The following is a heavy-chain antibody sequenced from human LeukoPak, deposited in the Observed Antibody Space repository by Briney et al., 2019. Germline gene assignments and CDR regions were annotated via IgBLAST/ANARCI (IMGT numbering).Heavy chain of an antibody. V-gene: IGHV3-23*01. CDR3: TKRVKYGGTWDHFAD. CDR1: GFTFDDYR. J-gene: IGHJ4*02. D-gene: IGHD1-26*01. Sequence: GGSLRLSCAASGFTFDDYRMSWVRQAPGKGLEWVSTVNADGGNTYYADSVKGRFTISRDNSKSTLILQMNGLRVEDTALYYCTKRVKYGGTWDHFADWGQGTLVTVSS. CDR2: VNADGGNT.